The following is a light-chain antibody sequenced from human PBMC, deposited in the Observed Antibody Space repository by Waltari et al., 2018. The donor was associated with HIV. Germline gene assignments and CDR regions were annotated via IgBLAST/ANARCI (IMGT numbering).Light chain of an antibody. CDR2: RNN. V-gene: IGLV1-47*01. Sequence: QSVLTQPPSASGTPGQRVTISCSGTSTNIGSNYLYWYQQLPGPTPKLLIYRNNQRPSGVPDRFSGSKSGTSTSLAISGLRSEDEADYYCAAWDDSLSAPVFGGGTKLTVL. J-gene: IGLJ3*02. CDR1: STNIGSNY. CDR3: AAWDDSLSAPV.